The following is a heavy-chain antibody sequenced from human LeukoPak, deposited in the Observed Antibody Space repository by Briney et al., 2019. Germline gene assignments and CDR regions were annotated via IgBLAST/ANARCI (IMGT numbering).Heavy chain of an antibody. D-gene: IGHD3-3*01. Sequence: ASVKVSCKASGYTFTGHYMHWVRQAPGQGLEWMGWINPNSGGTKYAQKFQGRVTLTRDTSISTAYMELSRLRCDDTAVYYCARSYDFWSGPPFDPWGQGTLVTVPS. CDR3: ARSYDFWSGPPFDP. CDR1: GYTFTGHY. V-gene: IGHV1-2*02. J-gene: IGHJ5*02. CDR2: INPNSGGT.